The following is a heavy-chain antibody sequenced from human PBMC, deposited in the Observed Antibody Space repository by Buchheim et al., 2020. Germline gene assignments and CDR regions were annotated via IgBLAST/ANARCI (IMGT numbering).Heavy chain of an antibody. J-gene: IGHJ2*01. CDR2: IKREADGGTA. D-gene: IGHD2-21*02. Sequence: EEQLVESGGGLVKPGGSLRLSCAASGFTFSGAWMNWVRQAPGKGLEWVGRIKREADGGTAEYAAPVRGRFTLSRDDSTDTLYLQMNSLRAEDTAVYYCTTSTVVSATYWYFNVWGRGTL. CDR1: GFTFSGAW. CDR3: TTSTVVSATYWYFNV. V-gene: IGHV3-15*07.